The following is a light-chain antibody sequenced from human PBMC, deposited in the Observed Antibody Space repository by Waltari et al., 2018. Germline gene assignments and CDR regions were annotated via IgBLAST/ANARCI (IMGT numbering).Light chain of an antibody. J-gene: IGKJ5*01. CDR1: QSVSNSNY. V-gene: IGKV3-20*01. CDR3: QQYGASPNIA. CDR2: GET. Sequence: IVLTQSPATLSLSPGERATLSCRTSQSVSNSNYLAWYQQKPGQAPRLLIYGETNTATGVPGRFTASGSGTDFTLTISRLEPEDFAIYYCQQYGASPNIAFGQGTRLEIK.